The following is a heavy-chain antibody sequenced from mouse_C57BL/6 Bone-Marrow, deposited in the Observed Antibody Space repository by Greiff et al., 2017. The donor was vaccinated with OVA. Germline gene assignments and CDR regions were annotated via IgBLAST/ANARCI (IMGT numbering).Heavy chain of an antibody. CDR3: ARGGNYVFYAMDY. Sequence: EVKLQESGPELVKPGASVKISCKASGYSFTGYYMNWVKQSPEKSLEWIGEINPSTGGTTYNQKFKAKATLTVDKSSSTAYMQLKSLTSEDSAVYYCARGGNYVFYAMDYWGQGTSVTVTS. V-gene: IGHV1-42*01. J-gene: IGHJ4*01. CDR2: INPSTGGT. D-gene: IGHD6-1*01. CDR1: GYSFTGYY.